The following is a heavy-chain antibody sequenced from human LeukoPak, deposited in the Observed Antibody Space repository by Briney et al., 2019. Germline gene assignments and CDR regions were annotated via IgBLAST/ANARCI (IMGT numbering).Heavy chain of an antibody. Sequence: GGSLRLSCAASGFSVSYNYINWVRQAPGKGLEWVSVIYSDGSTYYAGSMKGRFTISRDNSENTVYLQMNSLRAEDTAVYYCAKYGGSYPYYYYYMDVWGKGTTVTISS. CDR1: GFSVSYNY. D-gene: IGHD1-26*01. CDR3: AKYGGSYPYYYYYMDV. V-gene: IGHV3-66*01. CDR2: IYSDGST. J-gene: IGHJ6*03.